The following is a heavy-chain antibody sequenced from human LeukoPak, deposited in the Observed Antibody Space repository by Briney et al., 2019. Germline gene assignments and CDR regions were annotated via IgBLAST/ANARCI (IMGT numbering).Heavy chain of an antibody. D-gene: IGHD2-15*01. Sequence: SETLSLTCTVSGGSISSYYWSWIRQPPGKGLEWIGYIYYSGSTNYNPSLKSRVTISVDTSKNQFSLKLSSVTAADTAVYYCARDEVNCSGGSCSVAFDYWGQGTLVTVSS. CDR2: IYYSGST. CDR1: GGSISSYY. V-gene: IGHV4-59*12. CDR3: ARDEVNCSGGSCSVAFDY. J-gene: IGHJ4*02.